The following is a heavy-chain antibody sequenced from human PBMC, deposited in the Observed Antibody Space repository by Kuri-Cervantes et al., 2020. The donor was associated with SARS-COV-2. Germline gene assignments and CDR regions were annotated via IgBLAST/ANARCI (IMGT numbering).Heavy chain of an antibody. CDR3: ATHSRVVPAARTLFDY. D-gene: IGHD2-2*01. V-gene: IGHV4-34*01. Sequence: GSLRLSCAVYGRSFSGYYWSWIRHPPGKGLEWIGEINHSGSTNYNPSLKSRVTISVDTSKNQFSLKLSAVTAADTAVYYCATHSRVVPAARTLFDYWGQRTLVTVSS. CDR1: GRSFSGYY. J-gene: IGHJ4*02. CDR2: INHSGST.